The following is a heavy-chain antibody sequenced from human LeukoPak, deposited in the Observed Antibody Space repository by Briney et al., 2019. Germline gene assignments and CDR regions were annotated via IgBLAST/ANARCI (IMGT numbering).Heavy chain of an antibody. CDR3: ARGGVVVTPTNPDY. J-gene: IGHJ4*02. CDR1: GFTFSSYG. V-gene: IGHV3-30*19. CDR2: IWYDGSNK. Sequence: SGGSLRLSCAASGFTFSSYGTHWVRQAPGKGLEWVAVIWYDGSNKYYADSVKGRFTISRDNSKNTLYLQMNSQRAEDTAVYYCARGGVVVTPTNPDYWGQGTLVTVSS. D-gene: IGHD3-22*01.